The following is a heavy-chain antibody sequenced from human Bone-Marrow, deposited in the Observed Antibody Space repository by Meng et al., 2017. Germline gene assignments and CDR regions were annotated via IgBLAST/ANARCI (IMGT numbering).Heavy chain of an antibody. CDR2: ISGSGGST. V-gene: IGHV3-23*04. Sequence: EVPLEECGGGLVQPGGSLSLSCAASGLTFSSYWMHWVRQSPGKGLEWVSAISGSGGSTYYADSVKGRFTISRDNSKNTLYLQMNSLRAEDTAVYYCAKDGPFDYWGQGTLVTVSS. CDR1: GLTFSSYW. CDR3: AKDGPFDY. J-gene: IGHJ4*02.